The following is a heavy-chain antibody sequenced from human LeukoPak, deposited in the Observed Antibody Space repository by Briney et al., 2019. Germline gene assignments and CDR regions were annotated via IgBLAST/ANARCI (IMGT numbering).Heavy chain of an antibody. J-gene: IGHJ5*01. CDR3: ARHGLYLRVVTQDWFDS. D-gene: IGHD2-21*02. Sequence: SETLCLTCTVSGGSITNNFWTWIRQAPGKRLEWIGYISSSGTTNYNPSLKSRVTLSVDTSKNQFSLRLSSVTAADTAVYFCARHGLYLRVVTQDWFDSWGQGTLVTVSS. V-gene: IGHV4-59*08. CDR2: ISSSGTT. CDR1: GGSITNNF.